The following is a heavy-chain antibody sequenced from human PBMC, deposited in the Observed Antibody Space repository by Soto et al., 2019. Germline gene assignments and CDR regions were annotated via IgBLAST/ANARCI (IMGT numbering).Heavy chain of an antibody. CDR1: GYTFTGYY. D-gene: IGHD5-18*01. CDR2: INPNSGGT. Sequence: ASVKVSCKASGYTFTGYYMHWVRQAPGQGLEWMGWINPNSGGTNYAQKFQGRVTMTRDTSISTAYMELSRLRSDDTAVYYCARGVVDTAMVYYFDYWGQGTLVTVSS. V-gene: IGHV1-2*02. J-gene: IGHJ4*02. CDR3: ARGVVDTAMVYYFDY.